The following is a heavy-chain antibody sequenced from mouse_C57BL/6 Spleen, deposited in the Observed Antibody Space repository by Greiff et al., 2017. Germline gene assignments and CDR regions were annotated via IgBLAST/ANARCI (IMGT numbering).Heavy chain of an antibody. CDR2: IWTGGGT. CDR3: ARNEAYYSNYLFAY. J-gene: IGHJ3*01. Sequence: VKLVESGPGLVAPSQSLSITCTVSGFSLTSYAISWVRQPPGKGLEWLGVIWTGGGTNYNSALKSRLSISKDNSKSQVFLKMNSLQTDDTARYYCARNEAYYSNYLFAYWGQGTLVTVSA. CDR1: GFSLTSYA. D-gene: IGHD2-5*01. V-gene: IGHV2-9-1*01.